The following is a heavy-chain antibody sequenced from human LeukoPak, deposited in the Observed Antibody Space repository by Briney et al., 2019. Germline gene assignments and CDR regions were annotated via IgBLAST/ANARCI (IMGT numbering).Heavy chain of an antibody. CDR1: GFTFSTYA. CDR2: ISYDGSNK. V-gene: IGHV3-30*18. J-gene: IGHJ4*02. CDR3: AKDAALGGGYYYDSSGIDY. D-gene: IGHD3-22*01. Sequence: GGSLRLSCAASGFTFSTYAVNWVRQAPGKGLEWVAVISYDGSNKYYADSVKGRFNISRDNSKNTLYLQMNSLRAEDTAVYYCAKDAALGGGYYYDSSGIDYWGQGTLVTVSS.